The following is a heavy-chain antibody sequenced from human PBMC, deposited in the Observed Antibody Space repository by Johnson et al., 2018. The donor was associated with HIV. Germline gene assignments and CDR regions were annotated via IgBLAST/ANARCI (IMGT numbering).Heavy chain of an antibody. CDR1: GFSFDDYA. J-gene: IGHJ3*02. CDR2: ISWNSGDV. CDR3: ARGARGDLEWLLSGHAFDI. D-gene: IGHD3-3*01. V-gene: IGHV3-9*01. Sequence: VQLVESGGGLVQPGRSLRLSCVASGFSFDDYAMHWVRQAPGKGLEWVSGISWNSGDVGYADSVEGRFTISRDNAKNSLYLQMNSLRAEETAVYYCARGARGDLEWLLSGHAFDIWGQGTMVTVSS.